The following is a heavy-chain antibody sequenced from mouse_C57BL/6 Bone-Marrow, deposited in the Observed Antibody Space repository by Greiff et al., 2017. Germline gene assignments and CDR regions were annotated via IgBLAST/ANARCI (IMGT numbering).Heavy chain of an antibody. CDR3: ATSSYHWYFDV. J-gene: IGHJ1*03. V-gene: IGHV5-17*01. CDR2: ISSGSSTI. Sequence: EVKLVESGGGLVKPGGSLKLSCAASGFTFSDYGMHWVRQAPEKGLEWVAYISSGSSTIYYADTVKGRFTISRDNAKNTLFLQMTSLRSEDTAMYYCATSSYHWYFDVWGTGTTVTVSS. CDR1: GFTFSDYG. D-gene: IGHD1-1*01.